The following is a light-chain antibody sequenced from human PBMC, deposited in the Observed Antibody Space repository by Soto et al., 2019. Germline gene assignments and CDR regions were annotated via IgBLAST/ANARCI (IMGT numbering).Light chain of an antibody. Sequence: QSALTQPASVSGSPGQSITISCTGTNSDVESYNLVSWFRQHPGEAPKLIVYEGTKRPSGVSNRFSGSKSGNPASLTISGLQAEDEADYYCCSYVTTPEIFGTGTKVTVL. CDR3: CSYVTTPEI. CDR1: NSDVESYNL. V-gene: IGLV2-23*01. CDR2: EGT. J-gene: IGLJ1*01.